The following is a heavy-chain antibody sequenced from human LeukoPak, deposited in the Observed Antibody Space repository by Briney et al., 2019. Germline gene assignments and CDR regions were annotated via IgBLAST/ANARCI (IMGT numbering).Heavy chain of an antibody. CDR1: GGSISSYY. CDR3: ARMYAGLYYYGMEV. J-gene: IGHJ6*02. D-gene: IGHD2-8*01. Sequence: SETLSLTCTVSGGSISSYYWSWIRQPAGKGLEWIGRINTSGNSNYNPSLRSRVTMSVDTSKNQFSLNLSSVTAADTAVYYCARMYAGLYYYGMEVWGQGTTVTVSS. CDR2: INTSGNS. V-gene: IGHV4-4*07.